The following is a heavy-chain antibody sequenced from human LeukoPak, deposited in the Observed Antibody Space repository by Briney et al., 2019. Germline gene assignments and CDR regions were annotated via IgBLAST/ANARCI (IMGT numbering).Heavy chain of an antibody. V-gene: IGHV3-33*01. CDR2: IWYKGNTK. CDR3: VSADIWGNYRTDS. CDR1: GFNLRSHG. J-gene: IGHJ5*01. D-gene: IGHD3-16*02. Sequence: GGSLRLSCAASGFNLRSHGMHWVRQAPGKGLEWLALIWYKGNTKYYADSVKGRFTVSREDSQNTLHLQMDSLRAEDTAVYYCVSADIWGNYRTDSWGHGALVVVSS.